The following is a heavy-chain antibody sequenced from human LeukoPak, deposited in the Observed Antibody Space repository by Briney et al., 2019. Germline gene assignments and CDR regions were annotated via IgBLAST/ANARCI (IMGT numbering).Heavy chain of an antibody. CDR3: ARDSSGYFDY. Sequence: GGSLRLSCAASGFSFSNFWMRWVRQAPRKGLEWVANIRPDGSGTDYVDSVKGRFTISRDNAKNSLYLQMNSLRAGDTAVYYCARDSSGYFDYWGQGALVTVSS. J-gene: IGHJ4*02. V-gene: IGHV3-7*01. D-gene: IGHD3-22*01. CDR2: IRPDGSGT. CDR1: GFSFSNFW.